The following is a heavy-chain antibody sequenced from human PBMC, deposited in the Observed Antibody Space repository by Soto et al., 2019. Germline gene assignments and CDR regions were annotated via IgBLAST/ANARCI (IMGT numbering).Heavy chain of an antibody. V-gene: IGHV1-69*02. Sequence: QVQLVQSGAEVKKPGSSVKVSCKASGGTFSSYTISWVRQAPGQGLEWMGRIIPILGIANYAQKFQGRVTITADKSTSTAYMELSSLRSEDTAVYYCAKYPLEGWFDPWGQGTLVTVSS. CDR1: GGTFSSYT. CDR2: IIPILGIA. CDR3: AKYPLEGWFDP. D-gene: IGHD2-2*01. J-gene: IGHJ5*02.